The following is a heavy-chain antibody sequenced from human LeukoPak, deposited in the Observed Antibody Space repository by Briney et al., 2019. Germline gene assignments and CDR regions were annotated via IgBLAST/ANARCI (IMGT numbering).Heavy chain of an antibody. CDR2: IYYSGST. Sequence: SETLSLTCTVSGGSVSSGSYYWSWIRQPPGKGLEWIGYIYYSGSTNYNPSLKSRVTISVDTSKNQFSLKLSSVTAADTAVYYCARVTPYDYVWGSYRYSYYFDYWGQGTLVTVSS. CDR1: GGSVSSGSYY. CDR3: ARVTPYDYVWGSYRYSYYFDY. V-gene: IGHV4-61*01. D-gene: IGHD3-16*02. J-gene: IGHJ4*02.